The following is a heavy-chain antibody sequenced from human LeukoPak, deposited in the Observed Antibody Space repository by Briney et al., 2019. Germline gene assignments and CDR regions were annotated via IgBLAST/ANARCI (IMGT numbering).Heavy chain of an antibody. V-gene: IGHV4-34*01. CDR2: INHSGST. CDR3: ANTIAARRFYP. D-gene: IGHD6-6*01. CDR1: GGSFSGYY. J-gene: IGHJ5*02. Sequence: PSETLSLTCAVYGGSFSGYYWSWIRQPPGKGLEWIGEINHSGSTNYNPSLKSRVTISVDTSKNQFSLKLSSVTAADTAVYYCANTIAARRFYPWGQGTLVTVSS.